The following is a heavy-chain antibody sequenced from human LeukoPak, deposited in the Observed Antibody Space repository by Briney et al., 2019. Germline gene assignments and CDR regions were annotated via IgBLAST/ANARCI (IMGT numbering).Heavy chain of an antibody. V-gene: IGHV4-4*02. Sequence: SETLSPTCAVSGGSISSGNGWSWVRQPPGEGLEWIGEIFHSGATNYNPSLKSRVTISVDKSKNQFPLKLSAVTAADTAMYYCGRNGAYNLDYWGQGTPVTVSS. D-gene: IGHD1-14*01. CDR3: GRNGAYNLDY. J-gene: IGHJ4*02. CDR1: GGSISSGNG. CDR2: IFHSGAT.